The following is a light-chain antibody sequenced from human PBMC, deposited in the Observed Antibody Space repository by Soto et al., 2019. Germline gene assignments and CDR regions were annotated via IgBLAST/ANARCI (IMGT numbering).Light chain of an antibody. J-gene: IGLJ1*01. Sequence: QSVLTQRASVSGSPGQSITISCTGSSNDVGGYNYVSWYQQHPGQAPKLIIYEVSDRPSGVSPRFSGSKSGNTASLTISGLQVEDEADYFCTSYTSTIPYVFGSGTKVTVL. CDR1: SNDVGGYNY. V-gene: IGLV2-14*01. CDR3: TSYTSTIPYV. CDR2: EVS.